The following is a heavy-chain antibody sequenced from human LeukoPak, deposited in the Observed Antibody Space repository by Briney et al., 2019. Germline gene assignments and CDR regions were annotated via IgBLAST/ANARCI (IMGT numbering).Heavy chain of an antibody. CDR3: ARDNRAAAAGQGDFDY. J-gene: IGHJ4*02. CDR1: GFTFSSYG. CDR2: IWYDGSNK. D-gene: IGHD6-13*01. V-gene: IGHV3-33*01. Sequence: GGSLRLSCAASGFTFSSYGMHWVRQAPGKGLEWVAFIWYDGSNKYYADSVKGRFTISRDNSKNTLYLQMNSLRAEDTAVYYCARDNRAAAAGQGDFDYWGQGTLATVSS.